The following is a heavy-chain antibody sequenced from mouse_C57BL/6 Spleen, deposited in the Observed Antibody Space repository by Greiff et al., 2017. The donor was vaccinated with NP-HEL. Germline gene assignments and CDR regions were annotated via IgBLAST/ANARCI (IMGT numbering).Heavy chain of an antibody. CDR3: TREGDYAWFAY. D-gene: IGHD2-4*01. Sequence: QVQLQQSGAELVRPGASVTLSCKASGYTFTDYEMHWVKQTPVHGLEWIGAIDPETGGTDYNQKFKGKAILTADKSSSTAYMELRSLTSEDSAVYYCTREGDYAWFAYWGQGTLVTVSA. V-gene: IGHV1-15*01. CDR2: IDPETGGT. J-gene: IGHJ3*01. CDR1: GYTFTDYE.